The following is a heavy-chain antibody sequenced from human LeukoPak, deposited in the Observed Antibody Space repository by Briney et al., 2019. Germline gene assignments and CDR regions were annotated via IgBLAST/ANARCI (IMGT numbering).Heavy chain of an antibody. CDR1: GGSISGYY. CDR2: MYYNGNT. V-gene: IGHV4-59*12. D-gene: IGHD3-16*01. J-gene: IGHJ3*02. CDR3: ARDTWGKDAFDI. Sequence: SETLSLTCTVSGGSISGYYWTWIRQPPGKGLEWIGYMYYNGNTNYNPSLKSRVTISVDPSKNQFSLKLTSVTTADTAVFYCARDTWGKDAFDIWGQGTMVTVSS.